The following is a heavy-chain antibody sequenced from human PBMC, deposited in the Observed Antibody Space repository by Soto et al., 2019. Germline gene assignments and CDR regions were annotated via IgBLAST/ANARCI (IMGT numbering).Heavy chain of an antibody. V-gene: IGHV3-15*01. D-gene: IGHD1-26*01. CDR1: GFTFSKAW. Sequence: GGSLRLSCATSGFTFSKAWMSWVRQAPGKGLEWVGRIKSKTDGETTDYAAPVKGRFTVSRDDSKNTLYLQMDSLKSEDTAVYYCTADRRELLAPWFDPWGQGTLVTVSS. CDR3: TADRRELLAPWFDP. CDR2: IKSKTDGETT. J-gene: IGHJ5*02.